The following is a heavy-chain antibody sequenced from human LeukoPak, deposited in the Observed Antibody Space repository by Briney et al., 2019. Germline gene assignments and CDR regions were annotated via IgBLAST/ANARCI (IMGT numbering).Heavy chain of an antibody. CDR1: GFTFSSYG. CDR3: ARHRAYSSSSPFDY. D-gene: IGHD6-6*01. V-gene: IGHV4-59*08. J-gene: IGHJ4*02. CDR2: IYYTGST. Sequence: PGGSLRLSCAASGFTFSSYGMHWIRQPPGKGLEWIGYIYYTGSTNYNPSLKSRVTMFVDMSKNQFSLRLSSVTAADTAVYYCARHRAYSSSSPFDYWGQGTLVTVSS.